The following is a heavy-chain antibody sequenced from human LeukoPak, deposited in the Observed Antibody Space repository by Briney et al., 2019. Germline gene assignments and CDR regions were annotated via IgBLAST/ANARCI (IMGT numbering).Heavy chain of an antibody. J-gene: IGHJ4*02. CDR1: GGSISSSSYY. CDR3: AREREVVATLDY. Sequence: PSETLSLTCTVSGGSISSSSYYWGWIRQPPGKGLEWIGSIYYSGSTYYNPSLKSRVTISVDTSKNQFSLKLSSVTAADTAVYYCAREREVVATLDYWGQGTLVTVSS. V-gene: IGHV4-39*07. CDR2: IYYSGST. D-gene: IGHD2-15*01.